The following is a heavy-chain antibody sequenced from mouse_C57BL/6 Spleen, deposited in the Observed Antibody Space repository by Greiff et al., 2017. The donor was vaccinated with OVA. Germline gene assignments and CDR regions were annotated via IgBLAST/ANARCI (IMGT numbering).Heavy chain of an antibody. CDR1: GYTFTSYW. Sequence: QVQLQQPGAELVKPGASVKLSCKASGYTFTSYWMQWVKQRPGQGLEWIGEIDPSDSYTNYNQKFKGKATLTVDTSSSTAYMQLSSLTSEDSAVYYCARRVLRGFDYWGQGTTLTVSS. D-gene: IGHD1-1*01. CDR2: IDPSDSYT. CDR3: ARRVLRGFDY. V-gene: IGHV1-50*01. J-gene: IGHJ2*01.